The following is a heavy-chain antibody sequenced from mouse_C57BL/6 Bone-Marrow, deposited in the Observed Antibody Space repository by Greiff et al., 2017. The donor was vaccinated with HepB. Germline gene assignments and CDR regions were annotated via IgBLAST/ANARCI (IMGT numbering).Heavy chain of an antibody. Sequence: QVQLQQPGAELVRPGSSVKLSCKASGYTFTSYWMHWVKQRPIQGLEWIGNIDPSDSETHYNQKFKDKATLTVDKSSSTAYMQLSSLTSEDSAVYYCARPFITTVKYFDVWGTGTTVTVSS. V-gene: IGHV1-52*01. J-gene: IGHJ1*03. CDR1: GYTFTSYW. D-gene: IGHD1-1*01. CDR2: IDPSDSET. CDR3: ARPFITTVKYFDV.